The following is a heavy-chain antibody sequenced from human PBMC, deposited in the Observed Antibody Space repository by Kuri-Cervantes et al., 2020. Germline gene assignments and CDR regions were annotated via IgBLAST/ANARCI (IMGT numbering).Heavy chain of an antibody. Sequence: GGSLRLSCAASGFTFSSYAMHWVRQAPGKGLEWVAVISYDGSNKYYADSVKGRFTISRDNSKNTLYLQMNSLRAEDTAVYYCARDVRCIKNAYCGGDDYWGQGTLVTVSS. CDR3: ARDVRCIKNAYCGGDDY. D-gene: IGHD2-21*01. CDR1: GFTFSSYA. V-gene: IGHV3-30-3*01. J-gene: IGHJ4*02. CDR2: ISYDGSNK.